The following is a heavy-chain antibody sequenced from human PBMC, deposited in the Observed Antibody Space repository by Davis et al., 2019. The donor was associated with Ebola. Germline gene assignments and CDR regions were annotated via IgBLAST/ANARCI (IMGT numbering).Heavy chain of an antibody. Sequence: SVKVSCKASGYTFTGYYMHWVRQAPGQGLEWMGRINPNSGGTNYAQKFQGRVTMTRDTSISTAYMELSRLRSDDTAVYYCAREGYCSGGSCYHFDYWGQGTLVTVSS. V-gene: IGHV1-2*06. CDR3: AREGYCSGGSCYHFDY. J-gene: IGHJ4*02. CDR1: GYTFTGYY. D-gene: IGHD2-15*01. CDR2: INPNSGGT.